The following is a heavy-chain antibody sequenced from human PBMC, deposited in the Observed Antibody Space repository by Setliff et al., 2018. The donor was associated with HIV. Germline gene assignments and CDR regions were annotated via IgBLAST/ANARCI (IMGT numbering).Heavy chain of an antibody. J-gene: IGHJ5*02. D-gene: IGHD3-3*01. Sequence: SGGSLRLSCVTSGFIFGNYEMNWVRQAPGKGLEWLSYISSSGTTIYYADSVKGRFTISRDDAKNSLYLQMNSLRGEDTAVYYCVREAWSGPIMMGFDPWGQGTLVTVSS. CDR3: VREAWSGPIMMGFDP. CDR1: GFIFGNYE. CDR2: ISSSGTTI. V-gene: IGHV3-48*03.